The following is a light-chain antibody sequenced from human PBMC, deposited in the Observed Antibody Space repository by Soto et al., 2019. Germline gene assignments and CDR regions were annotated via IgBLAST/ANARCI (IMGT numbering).Light chain of an antibody. CDR1: KLGDKY. Sequence: SYELTQPPSVSVSPGKTASISCSGDKLGDKYACWYQQKPGQSPVLVISQDSKRPSGIPERFSGSNSGNTATLTISGTQAMDEADYYCQAWDNTLVVFGGGTKLTVL. CDR3: QAWDNTLVV. CDR2: QDS. V-gene: IGLV3-1*01. J-gene: IGLJ2*01.